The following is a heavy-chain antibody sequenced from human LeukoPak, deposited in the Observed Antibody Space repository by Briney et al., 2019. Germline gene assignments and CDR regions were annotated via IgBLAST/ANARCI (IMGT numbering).Heavy chain of an antibody. J-gene: IGHJ4*02. V-gene: IGHV3-23*01. Sequence: GGSLRLSCAASGFTFSGCSMSWVRQAPGKGLEWVSAITDSGGGTYYADSVKGRFTISRDQANNTLYLQMNTLRDEDTAVYYCARGPRYSFYWGQGTLVSVSS. CDR1: GFTFSGCS. CDR3: ARGPRYSFY. CDR2: ITDSGGGT. D-gene: IGHD6-13*01.